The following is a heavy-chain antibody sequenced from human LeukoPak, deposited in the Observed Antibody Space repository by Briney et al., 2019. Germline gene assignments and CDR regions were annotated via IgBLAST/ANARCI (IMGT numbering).Heavy chain of an antibody. CDR3: ARDIVGATPDY. Sequence: GSLRLSCGASGFTFSSYEMNWVRQAPGKGLEWVSYISSSGSTIYYADSVKGRFTISRDNAKNSLYLQMNSLRAEDTAVYYCARDIVGATPDYWGQGTLVTVSS. CDR1: GFTFSSYE. V-gene: IGHV3-48*03. J-gene: IGHJ4*02. D-gene: IGHD1-26*01. CDR2: ISSSGSTI.